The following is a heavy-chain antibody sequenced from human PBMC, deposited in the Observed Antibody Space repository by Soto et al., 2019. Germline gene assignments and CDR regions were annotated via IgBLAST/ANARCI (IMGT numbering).Heavy chain of an antibody. D-gene: IGHD3-10*01. Sequence: GGSLRLSCAASGFTFSSYAMHWVRQAPGKGLEWVAVISYDGSNKYYADSVKGRFTISRDNSKNTLYLQMNSLRAEDTAVYYCARDPRTANYYGSGSVSYYYYGMDVWGQGTTVTVSS. V-gene: IGHV3-30-3*01. CDR2: ISYDGSNK. CDR1: GFTFSSYA. J-gene: IGHJ6*02. CDR3: ARDPRTANYYGSGSVSYYYYGMDV.